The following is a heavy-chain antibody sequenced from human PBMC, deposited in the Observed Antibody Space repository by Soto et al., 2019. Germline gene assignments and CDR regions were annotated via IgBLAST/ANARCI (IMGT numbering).Heavy chain of an antibody. CDR2: IKQDGSEK. CDR1: GFTFSSYW. Sequence: EVQLVESGGGLVQPGGSLRLSCAASGFTFSSYWMSWVRQAPGKGLEWVANIKQDGSEKYYVDSVKGRFTISRDNAKNSLYLQMNSLRAEDTAVYYCARLGGAALEHVPYYYYDYMDVWGKGTTVTVSS. D-gene: IGHD6-6*01. CDR3: ARLGGAALEHVPYYYYDYMDV. J-gene: IGHJ6*03. V-gene: IGHV3-7*01.